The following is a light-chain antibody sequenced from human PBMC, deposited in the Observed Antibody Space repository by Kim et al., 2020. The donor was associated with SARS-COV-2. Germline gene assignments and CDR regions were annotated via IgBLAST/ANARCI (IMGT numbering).Light chain of an antibody. V-gene: IGKV3-15*01. CDR2: GAS. J-gene: IGKJ2*01. CDR3: QQCNNRPYT. Sequence: EIVMTQSPATLSVSPGERATLSCRASQSVSSNLAWYQQKPGQAPRLLIYGASTRATGIPARFSGSGSGTEFTLTISSLQSEDSALYFCQQCNNRPYTFGQGTKLEI. CDR1: QSVSSN.